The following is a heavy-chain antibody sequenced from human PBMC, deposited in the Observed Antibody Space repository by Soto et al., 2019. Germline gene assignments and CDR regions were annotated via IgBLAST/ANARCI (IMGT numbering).Heavy chain of an antibody. CDR2: IIPLFGKA. CDR3: ATAHNSGWYFFDY. V-gene: IGHV1-69*06. J-gene: IGHJ4*02. CDR1: GGSFSTLG. D-gene: IGHD6-19*01. Sequence: SVKVSCKASGGSFSTLGINWVRQAPGQGLEWMGGIIPLFGKARYAETSQGRVTITADTSTGTAYMEVSSLRSDDTAVFYCATAHNSGWYFFDYWGPGTLVTVS.